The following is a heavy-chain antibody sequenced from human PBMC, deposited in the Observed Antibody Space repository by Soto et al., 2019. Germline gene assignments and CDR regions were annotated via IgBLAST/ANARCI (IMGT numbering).Heavy chain of an antibody. CDR3: ARHYCSGGSCYYYGVDV. J-gene: IGHJ6*02. Sequence: PSETLSLTCTVSGDSITSSPYYWGWIRQPPGKGLEWIGTIHYSGSTYYNPSLNSRLTISADTSKNQFSLKLSSVTAADTAVYYCARHYCSGGSCYYYGVDVWGQGTTVTVSS. D-gene: IGHD2-15*01. CDR2: IHYSGST. V-gene: IGHV4-39*01. CDR1: GDSITSSPYY.